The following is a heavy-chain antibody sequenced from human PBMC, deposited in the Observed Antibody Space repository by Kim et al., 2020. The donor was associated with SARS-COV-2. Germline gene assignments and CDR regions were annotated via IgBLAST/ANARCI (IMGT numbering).Heavy chain of an antibody. Sequence: TSRVTIPVDPSKNQFSLKLSSVTAADTAVYYCARVGSSRDGYNQGFDFDYWGQGTLVTVSS. V-gene: IGHV4-59*01. J-gene: IGHJ4*02. CDR3: ARVGSSRDGYNQGFDFDY. D-gene: IGHD2-21*01.